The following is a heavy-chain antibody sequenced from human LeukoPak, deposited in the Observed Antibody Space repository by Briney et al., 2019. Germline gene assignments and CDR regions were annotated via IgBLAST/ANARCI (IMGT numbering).Heavy chain of an antibody. D-gene: IGHD2-21*01. J-gene: IGHJ5*02. CDR1: GGSISSYY. CDR2: IYYSGST. V-gene: IGHV4-59*08. Sequence: SETLSLTCTVSGGSISSYYWSWIRQPPGKGLEWIGYIYYSGSTNYNPSLKSRVTISVDTSKNQFSLKLSSVTAADTAVYYCARHSYSANWFDPWGQGTLVTVSS. CDR3: ARHSYSANWFDP.